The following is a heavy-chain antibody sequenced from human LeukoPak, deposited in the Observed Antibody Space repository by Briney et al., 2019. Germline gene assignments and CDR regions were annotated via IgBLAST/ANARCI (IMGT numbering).Heavy chain of an antibody. D-gene: IGHD3-22*01. Sequence: ASVKVSCKASGYTFTSYGISWVRQAPGQGLEWMGWISSDNGNTNYAQKLQGRVTMTTDTSTSTVYMELRSLRSDDTAVYYCARVPYGSSGYYSRWFDPWGQGTLVTVSS. CDR1: GYTFTSYG. CDR3: ARVPYGSSGYYSRWFDP. V-gene: IGHV1-18*01. CDR2: ISSDNGNT. J-gene: IGHJ5*02.